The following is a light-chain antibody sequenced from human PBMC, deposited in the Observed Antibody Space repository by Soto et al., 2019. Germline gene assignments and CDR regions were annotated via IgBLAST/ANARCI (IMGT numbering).Light chain of an antibody. CDR1: TSDVGSYDY. CDR2: EVT. CDR3: SSYTSTSVFYV. J-gene: IGLJ1*01. Sequence: QSALTQPASVSGSPGQSITISCTGITSDVGSYDYVTWFQQYPGKPPKVMIYEVTNRPSGVSHRFSGSKSGNTASLTISGLQAEDEADYCCSSYTSTSVFYVFGTGTKVTVL. V-gene: IGLV2-14*01.